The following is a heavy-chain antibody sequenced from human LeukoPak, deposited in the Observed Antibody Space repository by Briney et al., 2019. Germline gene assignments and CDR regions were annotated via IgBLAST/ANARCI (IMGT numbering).Heavy chain of an antibody. CDR3: ARDLHNWNYVEYFGY. J-gene: IGHJ4*02. D-gene: IGHD1-7*01. V-gene: IGHV3-53*01. Sequence: GGSLRLSCAASGFTVSSNYMSWVRQAPGKGLEWVSVIYSGGSTYYADSVKGRFTISRDNSKNTLYLQMNSLRAEDTAVYYCARDLHNWNYVEYFGYWGQGTLVTVSS. CDR1: GFTVSSNY. CDR2: IYSGGST.